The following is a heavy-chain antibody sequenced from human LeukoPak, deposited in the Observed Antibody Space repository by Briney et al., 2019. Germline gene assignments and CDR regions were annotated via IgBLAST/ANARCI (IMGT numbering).Heavy chain of an antibody. CDR3: ATWAFYHSLDV. J-gene: IGHJ6*02. D-gene: IGHD1-26*01. CDR1: GFTFDAYA. CDR2: INKDGSAT. V-gene: IGHV3-43*02. Sequence: GGSLRLSCEASGFTFDAYAMHWVRQAPGKGLEWVSLINKDGSATYYADSVKGRFTISRDNSKNSLYLQMNSLRSEDTALYYCATWAFYHSLDVWGQGTAVTVSS.